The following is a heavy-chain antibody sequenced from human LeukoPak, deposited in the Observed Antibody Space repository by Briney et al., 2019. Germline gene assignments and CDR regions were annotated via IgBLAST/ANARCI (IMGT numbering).Heavy chain of an antibody. CDR3: AKDPVVVPAAIGMDV. Sequence: GGSLRLSCAASGFTFSSYAMSWVRQAPGKGLEWVSAISGSGGSTYYADSVKGRFTISRDNSRNTLYLQMNSLRAEDTAVYYCAKDPVVVPAAIGMDVWGQGTTVIVSS. V-gene: IGHV3-23*01. CDR2: ISGSGGST. D-gene: IGHD2-2*01. J-gene: IGHJ6*02. CDR1: GFTFSSYA.